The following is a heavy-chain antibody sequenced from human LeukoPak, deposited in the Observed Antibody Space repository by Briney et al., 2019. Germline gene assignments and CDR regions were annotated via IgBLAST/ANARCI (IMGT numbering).Heavy chain of an antibody. CDR3: ARDYSQWLLPLSY. CDR2: INPNSGGT. J-gene: IGHJ4*02. CDR1: GYTFTGYY. Sequence: ASVKVSCKASGYTFTGYYMHWVRQAPGQGLEWMGWINPNSGGTNYAQKFQGRVTMTKDTSTSTAYMELRSLRSDDTAVYYCARDYSQWLLPLSYWGQGTLVTVSS. V-gene: IGHV1-2*02. D-gene: IGHD6-19*01.